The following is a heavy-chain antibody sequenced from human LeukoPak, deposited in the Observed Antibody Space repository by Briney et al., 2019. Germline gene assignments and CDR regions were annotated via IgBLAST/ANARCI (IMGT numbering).Heavy chain of an antibody. J-gene: IGHJ4*02. CDR3: AKEYGTGWYYFDY. Sequence: GRSLRLSCAASGFTFSRCAMHWVRQAPGKGLEWVAVISYTGSNKYYADSVQGRFTISRDNSKNTLYLEMNSLRPEDTAVYYCAKEYGTGWYYFDYWGQGTLVTVSS. D-gene: IGHD6-19*01. V-gene: IGHV3-30*18. CDR2: ISYTGSNK. CDR1: GFTFSRCA.